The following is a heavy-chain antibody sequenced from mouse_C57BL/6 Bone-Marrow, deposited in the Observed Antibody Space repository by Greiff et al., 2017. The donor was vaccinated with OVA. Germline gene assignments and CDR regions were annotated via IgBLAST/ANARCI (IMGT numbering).Heavy chain of an antibody. D-gene: IGHD4-1*01. J-gene: IGHJ4*01. CDR1: GYTFTDYN. CDR3: ARDLWDPYYAMDY. Sequence: EVKLVESGPELVKPGASVKIPCKASGYTFTDYNMDWVKQSHGKSLEWIGDINPNNGGTIYNQKFKGKATLTVDKSSSTAYMELRSLTSEDTAVYYCARDLWDPYYAMDYWGQGTSVTVSS. CDR2: INPNNGGT. V-gene: IGHV1-18*01.